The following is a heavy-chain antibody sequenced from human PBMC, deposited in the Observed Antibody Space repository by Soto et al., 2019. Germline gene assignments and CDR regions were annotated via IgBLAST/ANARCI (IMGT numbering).Heavy chain of an antibody. V-gene: IGHV3-23*01. CDR1: GFTFSSYA. CDR2: VSIGGST. Sequence: DVQLLESGGGLVQPEGSLRLSCAASGFTFSSYAMGWVRQGPGKGLEWVAVVSIGGSTHYADSVRGRFTISRDNSKNTLSLQMNSLTAEDTAAYFCAKRRGAGGYFDYWGQGALVTVSS. CDR3: AKRRGAGGYFDY. J-gene: IGHJ4*02. D-gene: IGHD2-15*01.